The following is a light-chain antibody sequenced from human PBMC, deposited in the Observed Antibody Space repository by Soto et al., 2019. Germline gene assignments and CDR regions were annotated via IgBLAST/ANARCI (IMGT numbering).Light chain of an antibody. CDR3: QQYNNWRT. J-gene: IGKJ1*01. CDR2: GAS. V-gene: IGKV3-15*01. Sequence: EIVMTQSPATLSLSPGERATLSCRASQSVRSNLAWYQQKPGQAPRLLIYGASTRATGIPARFSGSGSGTEFTLTISSMQSEDFAVDDCQQYNNWRTFGQGTKVDIK. CDR1: QSVRSN.